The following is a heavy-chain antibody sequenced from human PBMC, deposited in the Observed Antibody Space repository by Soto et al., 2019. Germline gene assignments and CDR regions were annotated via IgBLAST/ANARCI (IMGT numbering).Heavy chain of an antibody. CDR3: ARGRSRDVYYYDRRGYYDDQTVNWFDP. CDR1: GYTFTSYG. V-gene: IGHV1-18*01. J-gene: IGHJ5*02. D-gene: IGHD3-22*01. CDR2: ISAYHGNT. Sequence: QVQLVQSGAEVKKPGASVKVSCKASGYTFTSYGISWVRQAPGQGLEWMGWISAYHGNTNYAQKLQGRVTMTTDTSTSTAYMELRSLRSDDTDVYYGARGRSRDVYYYDRRGYYDDQTVNWFDPWGQGTLVTVSS.